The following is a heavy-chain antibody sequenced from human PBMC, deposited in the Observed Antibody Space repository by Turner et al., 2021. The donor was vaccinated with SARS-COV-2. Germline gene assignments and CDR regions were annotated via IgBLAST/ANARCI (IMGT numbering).Heavy chain of an antibody. J-gene: IGHJ4*02. CDR2: IAYVGSNK. CDR3: ARAKTGGYYGPLDY. D-gene: IGHD3-22*01. V-gene: IGHV3-30*04. Sequence: QVQRVASGGGVVQPGRSLSRSCAASGFTCGSCAMSWVRQAPGKGLKWVAVIAYVGSNKSYADSVKRRLTISRDKSTTTLYLQLNSLRAADTAVYYCARAKTGGYYGPLDYWCQGTLVTVSS. CDR1: GFTCGSCA.